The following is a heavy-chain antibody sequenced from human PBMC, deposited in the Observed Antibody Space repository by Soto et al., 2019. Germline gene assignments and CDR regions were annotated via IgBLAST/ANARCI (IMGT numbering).Heavy chain of an antibody. J-gene: IGHJ4*02. Sequence: EVQLVESGGGLIQPGGSLRLSCAASGFTVSSNYMSWVRQAPGKGLEWVSVIYSGGSTYYADSVKGRFTISRDNSKNTLYPQMNRLRAEDTAVYYCAREGTGYSYGIDYWGQGTLVTVSS. CDR2: IYSGGST. V-gene: IGHV3-53*01. CDR1: GFTVSSNY. CDR3: AREGTGYSYGIDY. D-gene: IGHD5-18*01.